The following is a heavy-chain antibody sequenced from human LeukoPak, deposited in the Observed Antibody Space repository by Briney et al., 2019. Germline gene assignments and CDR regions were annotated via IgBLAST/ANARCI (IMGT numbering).Heavy chain of an antibody. Sequence: PGGSLRLSCAASGFTFSSYGMHWVRQAPGKGLEWVAVISYDKYYADFVKGRSTISRDNSKNTLYLQMNSLRAEDTAVYYCAKERPMGYDFWNEFDYWGQGTLVTVSS. V-gene: IGHV3-30*18. J-gene: IGHJ4*02. CDR3: AKERPMGYDFWNEFDY. CDR1: GFTFSSYG. D-gene: IGHD3-3*01. CDR2: ISYDK.